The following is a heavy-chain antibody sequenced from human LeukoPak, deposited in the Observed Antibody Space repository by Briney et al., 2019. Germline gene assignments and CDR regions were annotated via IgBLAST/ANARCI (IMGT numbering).Heavy chain of an antibody. J-gene: IGHJ5*02. V-gene: IGHV4-39*07. CDR3: AREPLITIYPPS. CDR2: IYYSGST. D-gene: IGHD3-3*01. CDR1: GGSISSSSYY. Sequence: SETLSLTCTVSGGSISSSSYYWGWIRQPPGKGLEWIGSIYYSGSTYYNPSLKSRVTISVDTSKNQFSLKLSSVTAADTAVYYCAREPLITIYPPSWGQGTLVTVSS.